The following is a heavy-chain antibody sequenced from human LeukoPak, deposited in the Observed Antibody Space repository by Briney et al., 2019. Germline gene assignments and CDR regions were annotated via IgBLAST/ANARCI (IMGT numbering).Heavy chain of an antibody. D-gene: IGHD1-26*01. J-gene: IGHJ6*03. V-gene: IGHV1-69*13. CDR3: ARDSPDGGSYNNYYPGVYYYYMDV. Sequence: SVKVSCKASGGTFSSYAISWVRQAPGQGLEWMGGIIPIFDTATYAQKFQGRVTITADESTSTVYMELSSLGSEDTAVYYCARDSPDGGSYNNYYPGVYYYYMDVWGKGTTVTVSS. CDR1: GGTFSSYA. CDR2: IIPIFDTA.